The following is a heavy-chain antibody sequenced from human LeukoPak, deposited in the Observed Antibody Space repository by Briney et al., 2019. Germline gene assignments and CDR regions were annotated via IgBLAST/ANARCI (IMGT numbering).Heavy chain of an antibody. J-gene: IGHJ6*03. CDR3: ASVGYCSSTSCYVGNYYYMDV. Sequence: ASVKVSCKASGYTFSSYDINWVRQATGQGLEWMGWMNPISGNTGYAQKFQGRVTITRDNSINTAYMDLTNLRSEDTAVYYCASVGYCSSTSCYVGNYYYMDVWGKGTTVTVSS. V-gene: IGHV1-8*01. D-gene: IGHD2-2*01. CDR1: GYTFSSYD. CDR2: MNPISGNT.